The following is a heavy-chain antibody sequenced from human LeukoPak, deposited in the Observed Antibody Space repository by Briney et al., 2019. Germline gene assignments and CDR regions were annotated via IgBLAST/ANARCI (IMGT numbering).Heavy chain of an antibody. V-gene: IGHV3-23*01. J-gene: IGHJ4*02. CDR2: ISDSGGST. CDR3: ATPRGIVVVVAAPSFDF. D-gene: IGHD2-15*01. Sequence: GGSLRLSCAASDFSLKTYNMNWVRQAPGKGLEWVSSISDSGGSTYYADSVKGRFTVSRDNSKNTLYLQMSSLRADDTAVYYCATPRGIVVVVAAPSFDFWGQGTLVTVSS. CDR1: DFSLKTYN.